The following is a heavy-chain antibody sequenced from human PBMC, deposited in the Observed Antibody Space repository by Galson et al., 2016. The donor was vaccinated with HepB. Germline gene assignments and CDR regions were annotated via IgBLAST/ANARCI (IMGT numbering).Heavy chain of an antibody. V-gene: IGHV3-23*01. CDR1: GFIFSSYA. D-gene: IGHD5-12*01. CDR3: AKDWGVATTTHFDY. CDR2: LSGSDGST. J-gene: IGHJ4*02. Sequence: SLRLCCAASGFIFSSYAMSWVRQAPGKGLEWVSGLSGSDGSTYYADSVKGRFTTSRDNSKNTLYLQMNSLRAEDTAVYYCAKDWGVATTTHFDYWGQGILVIVPS.